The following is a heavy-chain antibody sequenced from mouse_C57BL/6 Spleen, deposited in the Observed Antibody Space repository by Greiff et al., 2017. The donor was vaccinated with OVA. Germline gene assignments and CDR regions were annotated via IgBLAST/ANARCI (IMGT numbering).Heavy chain of an antibody. J-gene: IGHJ1*03. CDR1: GFTFSDAW. V-gene: IGHV6-6*01. CDR2: IRNKANNHAT. D-gene: IGHD1-1*01. CDR3: TSRYYYGGYWYFDV. Sequence: EVMLVESGGGLVQPGGSMKLSCAASGFTFSDAWMDWVRQSPEKGLEWVAEIRNKANNHATYYAESVKGRFTISRDDSKSSVYLQMNSLRAEDTGIYYCTSRYYYGGYWYFDVWGTGTTVTVSS.